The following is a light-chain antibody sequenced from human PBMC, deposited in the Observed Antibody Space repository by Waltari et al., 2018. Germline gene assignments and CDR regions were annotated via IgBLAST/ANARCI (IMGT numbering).Light chain of an antibody. CDR1: KLGDKY. J-gene: IGLJ3*02. CDR2: QSP. Sequence: SYELTQSPSVSVSPGQTASITCSGDKLGDKYVCWYQQKPGQSPALVTVQSPRRPSGIPGRFSGSNSGNTATLTISGTQAMDEGYYYCQVWDSNRAVFGGGTKLTVL. V-gene: IGLV3-1*01. CDR3: QVWDSNRAV.